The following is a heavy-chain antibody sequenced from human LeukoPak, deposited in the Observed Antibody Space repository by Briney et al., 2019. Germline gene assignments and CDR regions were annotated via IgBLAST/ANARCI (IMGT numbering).Heavy chain of an antibody. CDR1: GYTFTSYY. V-gene: IGHV1-46*01. CDR2: NNPSTGTT. D-gene: IGHD6-19*01. CDR3: ARDRGLLYGSSGRLDS. J-gene: IGHJ4*02. Sequence: GASVKVSCKTSGYTFTSYYMHWVRQAPGQGLEWMGLNNPSTGTTAYAQTFQGRVTMTRDASTSTVYMELSSLTSEDTAVYFCARDRGLLYGSSGRLDSWGQGTLVTVSS.